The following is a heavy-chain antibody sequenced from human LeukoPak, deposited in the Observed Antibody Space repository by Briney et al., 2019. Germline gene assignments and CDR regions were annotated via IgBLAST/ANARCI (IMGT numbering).Heavy chain of an antibody. Sequence: ASVKVSCKASGYTFTGYYMHWVRQAPGQGLEWMGWINPNSGGTNYAQKFQGRVTMTRDTSISTAYMELSRLRSDDTAVYYCARDRITMVREVIITPFDYWGQGTLVTVSS. J-gene: IGHJ4*02. CDR1: GYTFTGYY. D-gene: IGHD3-10*01. V-gene: IGHV1-2*02. CDR2: INPNSGGT. CDR3: ARDRITMVREVIITPFDY.